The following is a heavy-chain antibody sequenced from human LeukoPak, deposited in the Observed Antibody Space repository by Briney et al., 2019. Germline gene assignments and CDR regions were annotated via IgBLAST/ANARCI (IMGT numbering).Heavy chain of an antibody. Sequence: GRSLRLSCAASGLNFRKYGIHWARQAPGKGLEWVAVITYDGSNKYYADSVKGRFTISRDDSKNTLYLQMNSLRAEDTAVYFCARGDFSILYYFDYWGQGALVTVSS. CDR1: GLNFRKYG. J-gene: IGHJ4*02. V-gene: IGHV3-30*03. CDR3: ARGDFSILYYFDY. D-gene: IGHD4-11*01. CDR2: ITYDGSNK.